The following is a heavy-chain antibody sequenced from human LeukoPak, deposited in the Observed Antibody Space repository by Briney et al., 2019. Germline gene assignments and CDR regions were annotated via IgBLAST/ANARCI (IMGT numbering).Heavy chain of an antibody. CDR1: GYTFNSYD. D-gene: IGHD4-11*01. CDR3: ARGIGDYSNYDLWFDP. Sequence: GASVKVSCKASGYTFNSYDINWVRQATGRGLEWMGWKNPNSGNTGYAQKFQGRVTMTRNTSISTAYMELSSLRSEDTAVYYCARGIGDYSNYDLWFDPWGQGTLVTVSS. J-gene: IGHJ5*02. V-gene: IGHV1-8*01. CDR2: KNPNSGNT.